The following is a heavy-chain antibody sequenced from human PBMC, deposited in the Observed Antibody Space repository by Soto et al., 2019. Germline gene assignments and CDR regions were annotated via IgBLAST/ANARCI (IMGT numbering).Heavy chain of an antibody. V-gene: IGHV3-48*02. CDR1: GFTFSSYS. J-gene: IGHJ4*02. D-gene: IGHD1-26*01. CDR3: ARDLGSGSYWGLDY. CDR2: ISSSSTI. Sequence: GGSLRLSCAASGFTFSSYSMNWVRQAPGKGLEWVSYISSSSTIYYADSVKGRFTISRDNAKNSLYLQMNSLRDEDTAVYYCARDLGSGSYWGLDYWGQGTLVTVSS.